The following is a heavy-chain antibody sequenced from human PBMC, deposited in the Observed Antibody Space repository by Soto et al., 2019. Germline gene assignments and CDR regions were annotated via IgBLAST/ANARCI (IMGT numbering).Heavy chain of an antibody. CDR3: ARVDSSSWSDYYYGMDV. D-gene: IGHD6-13*01. Sequence: PGGSLRLSCAASGFTFSSYGMHWVRQAPGKGLEWVAVIWYDGSNKYYADSVKGRFTISRDNSKNTLYLQMNSLRAEDTAVYYCARVDSSSWSDYYYGMDVWGQGTTVTVSS. CDR2: IWYDGSNK. CDR1: GFTFSSYG. J-gene: IGHJ6*02. V-gene: IGHV3-33*01.